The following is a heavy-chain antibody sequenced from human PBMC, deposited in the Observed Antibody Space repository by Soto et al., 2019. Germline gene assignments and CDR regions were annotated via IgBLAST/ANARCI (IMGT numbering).Heavy chain of an antibody. CDR2: IYHSETT. D-gene: IGHD3-10*01. CDR3: ARLGLYSSGSGSYFSGYFVY. CDR1: GGSISSYY. Sequence: SETLSLTCTVSGGSISSYYWSWIRQPPGKGLEWIGFIYHSETTNYNPSLKSRVTMSVDTPKNLFSLKLSSVTAADTAVYYCARLGLYSSGSGSYFSGYFVYWGQGTLVTVSS. V-gene: IGHV4-59*08. J-gene: IGHJ4*02.